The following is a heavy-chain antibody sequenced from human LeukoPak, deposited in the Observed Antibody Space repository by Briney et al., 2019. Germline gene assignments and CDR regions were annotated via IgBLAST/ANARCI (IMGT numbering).Heavy chain of an antibody. Sequence: GGSLRLSCAASGFTFSSYAMHWVRQAPGKGLEWVAVISYDGSNKYYADSVKGRFTISRDNPKNTLYLQMNSLRAEDTAVYYCARDQDPVLGRDAFDIWGQGTMVTVSS. D-gene: IGHD3-3*02. V-gene: IGHV3-30-3*01. CDR3: ARDQDPVLGRDAFDI. CDR1: GFTFSSYA. J-gene: IGHJ3*02. CDR2: ISYDGSNK.